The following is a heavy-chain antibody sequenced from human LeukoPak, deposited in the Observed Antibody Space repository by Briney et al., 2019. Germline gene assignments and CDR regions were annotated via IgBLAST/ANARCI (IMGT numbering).Heavy chain of an antibody. J-gene: IGHJ3*02. CDR1: GFTFSSYA. CDR3: AKGPYYYDSSAYHYGAFDI. D-gene: IGHD3-22*01. V-gene: IGHV3-23*01. Sequence: GRSLRLSCAASGFTFSSYAMSWVRQAPGKGLEWVSTISGSGGSTYHADSVKGRFTISRDNSKNTLYLQMNSLRAEDTAVYYCAKGPYYYDSSAYHYGAFDIWGQGTMVTVSS. CDR2: ISGSGGST.